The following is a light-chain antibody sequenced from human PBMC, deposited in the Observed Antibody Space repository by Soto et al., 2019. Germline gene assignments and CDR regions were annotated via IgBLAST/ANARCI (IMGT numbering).Light chain of an antibody. J-gene: IGLJ2*01. Sequence: QSVLTQPPSASGSPGQSVTISCTGTSSDVGGDNYVSWYQQHPGKAPKLIIYEVSKRPSGVPDRFSGSKSGNTASLTVSGLQAEDEADYHCSSHAGSITVAFGGGTKLTVL. CDR3: SSHAGSITVA. CDR1: SSDVGGDNY. V-gene: IGLV2-8*01. CDR2: EVS.